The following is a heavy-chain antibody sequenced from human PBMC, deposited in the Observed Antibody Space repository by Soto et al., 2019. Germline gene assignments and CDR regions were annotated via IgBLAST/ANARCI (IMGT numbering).Heavy chain of an antibody. D-gene: IGHD3-10*01. CDR3: AKGLRGGYPGSRIFEY. V-gene: IGHV3-23*01. CDR2: ISDSGGDT. CDR1: GFSFSTYA. J-gene: IGHJ4*02. Sequence: GGSLRLSCAASGFSFSTYAMNWVRQAPGKGLEWVSVISDSGGDTKFADSVKGRFTMSRDNSKNMLYLQMTSLRAEDTAIYYCAKGLRGGYPGSRIFEYWGQGTPVTVSS.